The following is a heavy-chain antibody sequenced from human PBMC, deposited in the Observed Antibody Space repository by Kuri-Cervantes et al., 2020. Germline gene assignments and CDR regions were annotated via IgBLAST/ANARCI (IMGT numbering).Heavy chain of an antibody. CDR3: ARGGLGYCSSTSCSQAYFDY. D-gene: IGHD2-2*01. V-gene: IGHV4-39*07. CDR2: INHSGST. CDR1: GGSIISGSYY. Sequence: SETLSLTCTVSGGSIISGSYYWGWIRQPPGKGLEWIGEINHSGSTNYNPSLKSRVTISVDTSKNQFSLKLSSVTAADTAVYYCARGGLGYCSSTSCSQAYFDYWGQGTLVTVSS. J-gene: IGHJ4*02.